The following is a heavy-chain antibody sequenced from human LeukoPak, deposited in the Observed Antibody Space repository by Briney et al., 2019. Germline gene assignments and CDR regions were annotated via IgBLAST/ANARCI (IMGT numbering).Heavy chain of an antibody. D-gene: IGHD4-17*01. J-gene: IGHJ1*01. CDR2: ISGSGGST. CDR3: AKSPDDDDYEI. Sequence: GGSLRLSCAASGFIVSSNYMSCVRQAPGKGLEWVSAISGSGGSTYYADSVKGRFTIARDNSKNTLYLQLNSLRAEDTAVYYCAKSPDDDDYEIWGQGNLVTVSS. CDR1: GFIVSSNY. V-gene: IGHV3-23*01.